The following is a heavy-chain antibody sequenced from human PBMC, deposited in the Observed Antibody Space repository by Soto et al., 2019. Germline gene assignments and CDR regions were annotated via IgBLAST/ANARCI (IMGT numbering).Heavy chain of an antibody. CDR2: IYYSGST. CDR1: GGSVSSGNYY. CDR3: ARRPYYYDSPGPPR. J-gene: IGHJ4*02. Sequence: SETLYLTCTVSGGSVSSGNYYCSWIRPPPGKGLEWIGSIYYSGSTYYNPSLRSRVTISIDTSKNQFSLKLNSVTAADTAVYYCARRPYYYDSPGPPRWGQGILVTV. V-gene: IGHV4-39*01. D-gene: IGHD3-22*01.